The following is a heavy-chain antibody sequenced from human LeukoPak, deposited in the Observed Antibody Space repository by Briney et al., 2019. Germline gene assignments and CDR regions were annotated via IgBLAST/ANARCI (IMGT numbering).Heavy chain of an antibody. CDR3: TRDRGSGL. V-gene: IGHV3-7*01. CDR2: IKQDGSEK. CDR1: GFTFSSHW. Sequence: GGSLRLSCAASGFTFSSHWMTWVRLAPGKGLEWVANIKQDGSEKYYVDSVKGRFTISRDNAKNSLYLQMNSLRDEDTAVYYCTRDRGSGLWGQGTMVTVSS. D-gene: IGHD2-15*01. J-gene: IGHJ3*01.